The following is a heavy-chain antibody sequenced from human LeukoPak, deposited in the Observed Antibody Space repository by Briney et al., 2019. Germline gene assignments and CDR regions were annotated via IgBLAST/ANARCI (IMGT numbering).Heavy chain of an antibody. Sequence: PGGSLRLSCEASAFAFSSYYMHWVRQAPGEGLMWVSYVNPDGSNTNYADSVKGRFTISRDNAKNTLYLQMNSLRAEDTAMYYCARDDSGPQAFDLWGQGTMVTVSS. D-gene: IGHD6-25*01. CDR1: AFAFSSYY. J-gene: IGHJ3*01. CDR2: VNPDGSNT. CDR3: ARDDSGPQAFDL. V-gene: IGHV3-74*01.